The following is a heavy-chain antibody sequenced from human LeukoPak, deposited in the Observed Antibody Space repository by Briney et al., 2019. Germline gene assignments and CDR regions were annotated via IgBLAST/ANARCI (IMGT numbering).Heavy chain of an antibody. CDR3: AKNFYDRRLGYYFDL. V-gene: IGHV3-66*02. CDR2: LYSTGHT. Sequence: GGSLRLSCAASGFTVSSNYMSWVRQAAGKGLEWVSILYSTGHTFYADSVKGRFTISRDNSMNTLYLQMDSLRAEDTAVYYCAKNFYDRRLGYYFDLWGQGTLVTASS. D-gene: IGHD3-22*01. J-gene: IGHJ4*02. CDR1: GFTVSSNY.